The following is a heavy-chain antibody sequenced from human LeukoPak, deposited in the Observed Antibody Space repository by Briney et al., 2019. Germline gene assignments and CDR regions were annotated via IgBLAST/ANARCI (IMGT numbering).Heavy chain of an antibody. Sequence: SETLSLTCTVSGGSVSSGSYYWSWIRQPPGKGLEWIGEINHSGSTNYNPSLKSRVTISVDTSKNQFSLKLSSVTAADTAMYYCARDAGNSGYGCDLWGQGTLVTVSS. V-gene: IGHV4-39*07. CDR1: GGSVSSGSYY. D-gene: IGHD5-12*01. CDR3: ARDAGNSGYGCDL. CDR2: INHSGST. J-gene: IGHJ5*02.